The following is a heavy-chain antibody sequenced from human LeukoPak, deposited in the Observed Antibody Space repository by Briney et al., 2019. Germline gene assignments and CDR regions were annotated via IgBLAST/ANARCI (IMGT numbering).Heavy chain of an antibody. CDR1: GFNFNNYA. CDR3: ARDRDSSGWYEGFDY. D-gene: IGHD6-19*01. V-gene: IGHV3-30-3*01. Sequence: GGSLRLSCAASGFNFNNYAMSWVRQAPDKGREWGAVISYDGSNKYYADSVKGRFTISRDNSKNTLYPQMNSLRADDTAVYYCARDRDSSGWYEGFDYWGQGTLVTVSS. J-gene: IGHJ4*02. CDR2: ISYDGSNK.